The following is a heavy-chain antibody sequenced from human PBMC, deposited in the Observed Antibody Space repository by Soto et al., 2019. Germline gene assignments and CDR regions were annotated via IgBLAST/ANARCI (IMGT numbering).Heavy chain of an antibody. CDR2: IWYDGSNK. D-gene: IGHD2-2*01. CDR3: AAHCSSTSCYGYYYYMDV. CDR1: GFTFSSYG. V-gene: IGHV3-33*01. J-gene: IGHJ6*03. Sequence: QVQLVESGGGVVQPGRSLRLSCAASGFTFSSYGMHWVRQAPGKGLEWEAVIWYDGSNKYYADSVKGRFTISRDNSKNTLYLQMNSLRAEDTAVYYCAAHCSSTSCYGYYYYMDVWGKGTTVTVSS.